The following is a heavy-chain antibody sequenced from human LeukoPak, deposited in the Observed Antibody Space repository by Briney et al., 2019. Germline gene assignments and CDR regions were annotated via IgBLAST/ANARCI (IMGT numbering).Heavy chain of an antibody. D-gene: IGHD6-13*01. CDR3: AREIPGQQVALDF. J-gene: IGHJ4*02. Sequence: PGGSLRLSCAASGFTLRSFWMSWVRQAPGKGLEWVGNIKDDGSEKYYADSMKGRFTISRDNAKNSLYLQMNSLRAEDTSVYFRAREIPGQQVALDFWGQGTLVTVSS. CDR2: IKDDGSEK. CDR1: GFTLRSFW. V-gene: IGHV3-7*01.